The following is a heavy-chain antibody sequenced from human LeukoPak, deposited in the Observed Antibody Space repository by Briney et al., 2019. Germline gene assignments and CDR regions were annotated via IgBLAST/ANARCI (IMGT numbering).Heavy chain of an antibody. D-gene: IGHD1-26*01. CDR3: AKGAELYYYYGMDV. J-gene: IGHJ6*02. CDR2: ISGSGGST. Sequence: GKSLRLSCAASGFTFSSYAMSWVRQAPGKGLEWVSAISGSGGSTYYADSVKGRFTISRDNSKNTLYLQMNSLRAEDTAVYYCAKGAELYYYYGMDVWGQGTTVTVSS. CDR1: GFTFSSYA. V-gene: IGHV3-23*01.